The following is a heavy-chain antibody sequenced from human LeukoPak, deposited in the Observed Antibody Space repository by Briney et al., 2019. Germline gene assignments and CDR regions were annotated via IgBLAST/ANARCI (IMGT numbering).Heavy chain of an antibody. J-gene: IGHJ3*02. D-gene: IGHD3-16*01. CDR1: GFTFSSYG. CDR3: ARDPDYSNWGAFDI. CDR2: ISYDGSNK. V-gene: IGHV3-30*19. Sequence: PGGSLRLSCAASGFTFSSYGMHWVRQAPGKGLEWVAVISYDGSNKYYADSVKGRFTISRDNSKNTLYLQMNSLRAEDTAVYYCARDPDYSNWGAFDIWGQGTMVTVSS.